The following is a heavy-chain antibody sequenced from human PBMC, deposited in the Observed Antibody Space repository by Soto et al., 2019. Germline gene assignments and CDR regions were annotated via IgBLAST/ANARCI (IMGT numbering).Heavy chain of an antibody. CDR1: GFTFNNYW. V-gene: IGHV3-7*01. CDR3: ARAANSGSSY. Sequence: QSVGSLRLSCAASGFTFNNYWMYWVRQAPGKGLEWVANIKPDGSEKKYVDSVKGRFTISRDNAKNSVSLQMDSLRVEDTAVYYCARAANSGSSYWGQGTLVTVSS. CDR2: IKPDGSEK. J-gene: IGHJ4*02. D-gene: IGHD1-26*01.